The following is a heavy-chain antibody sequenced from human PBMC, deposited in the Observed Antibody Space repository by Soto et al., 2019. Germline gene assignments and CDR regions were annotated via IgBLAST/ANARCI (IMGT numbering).Heavy chain of an antibody. J-gene: IGHJ6*02. Sequence: GESLKISCKGSGYSFTSFWIGWVRQMPGKGLEWLGIIYPGDSDTRYSPSFQGQVTISADKSISTAYLQWSSLKASDTAMYYCAGGGVRGVITRTRDYYGMDVWGQGTTVTVSS. D-gene: IGHD3-10*01. CDR1: GYSFTSFW. CDR2: IYPGDSDT. V-gene: IGHV5-51*01. CDR3: AGGGVRGVITRTRDYYGMDV.